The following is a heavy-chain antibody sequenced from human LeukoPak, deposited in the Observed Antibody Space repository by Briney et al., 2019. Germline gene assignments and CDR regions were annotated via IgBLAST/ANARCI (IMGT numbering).Heavy chain of an antibody. J-gene: IGHJ6*03. CDR3: ARDRRTIVVVPAAMGDYYYYYYMDV. CDR2: ISSSASTI. V-gene: IGHV3-48*04. CDR1: GFTFRSYS. D-gene: IGHD2-2*01. Sequence: GGPLRLSCAASGFTFRSYSMNWVRQAPGKGVEWVSYISSSASTIYYSDSVKGRFTISRDNAKNSLYLQMNSMRSEDRAVDYCARDRRTIVVVPAAMGDYYYYYYMDVWGKGTTATVSS.